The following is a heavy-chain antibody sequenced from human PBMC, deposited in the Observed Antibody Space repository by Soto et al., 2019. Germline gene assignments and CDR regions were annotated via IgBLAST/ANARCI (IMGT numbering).Heavy chain of an antibody. CDR1: GGSFSGYY. V-gene: IGHV4-34*01. D-gene: IGHD2-2*01. J-gene: IGHJ4*02. Sequence: SETLSLTCAVYGGSFSGYYWSWIRQPPGKGLEWIGEINHSGSTNYNPSLKSRVTISVDTSKNQFSLEVSSVTAADTAVYYCARGRGEDIVVVLAARVDYWGKGTLVTVSS. CDR3: ARGRGEDIVVVLAARVDY. CDR2: INHSGST.